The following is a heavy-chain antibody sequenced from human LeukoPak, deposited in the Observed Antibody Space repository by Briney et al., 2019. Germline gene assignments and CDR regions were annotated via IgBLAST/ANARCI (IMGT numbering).Heavy chain of an antibody. CDR3: AKSRGESRGASNY. CDR1: GFTFSSYA. D-gene: IGHD1-26*01. V-gene: IGHV3-23*01. J-gene: IGHJ4*02. Sequence: QPGGSLRLSCAASGFTFSSYAMNWVRQAPGKGLEWVSFISGSGDTTYYADSVKGRFTISRDNSKNTLYLQMNSLRAEDTAVYYCAKSRGESRGASNYWGQGTLVTVSS. CDR2: ISGSGDTT.